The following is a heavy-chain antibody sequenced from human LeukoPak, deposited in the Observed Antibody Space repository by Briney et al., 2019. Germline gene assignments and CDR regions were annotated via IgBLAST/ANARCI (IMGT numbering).Heavy chain of an antibody. CDR3: ARLGNPMATYDYVWGSHRYFHY. V-gene: IGHV4-39*01. CDR1: GGSISSSSYY. Sequence: SETLSLTCTVSGGSISSSSYYWGWIRQPPGKGLEWIGTIYYSGSTSHNPSLKSRLTISVDTSKNQFSLKLSSVTAADTAVYYCARLGNPMATYDYVWGSHRYFHYWGQGTLVTVSS. D-gene: IGHD3-16*02. CDR2: IYYSGST. J-gene: IGHJ4*02.